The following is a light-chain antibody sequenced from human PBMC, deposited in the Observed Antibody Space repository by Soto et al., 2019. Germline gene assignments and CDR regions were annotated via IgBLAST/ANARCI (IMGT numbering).Light chain of an antibody. CDR2: GAS. CDR1: QSASSSY. CDR3: QQYGSSPT. Sequence: IVLTQSPGTLSLSPGERATLSCRASQSASSSYLAWYQQKPGQAPRLLIYGASSRATGIPDRFSGSGSGTDFTLTISRLEPEDFAVYYCQQYGSSPTFGPGTKVDIK. V-gene: IGKV3-20*01. J-gene: IGKJ3*01.